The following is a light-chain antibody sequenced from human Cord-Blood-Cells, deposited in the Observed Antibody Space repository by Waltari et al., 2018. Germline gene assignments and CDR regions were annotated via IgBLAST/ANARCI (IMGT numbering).Light chain of an antibody. CDR3: SSYTSSSTVV. V-gene: IGLV2-14*01. Sequence: QSALTQPASVSGSPGQSITISCTGTSSDVGGYNYVSWYQQHPGKAPKLMIYDVSNRPSGVSNRFSGSKSGNTASLTISGCQVEDEADYYCSSYTSSSTVVFGGGTKLTVL. CDR1: SSDVGGYNY. CDR2: DVS. J-gene: IGLJ2*01.